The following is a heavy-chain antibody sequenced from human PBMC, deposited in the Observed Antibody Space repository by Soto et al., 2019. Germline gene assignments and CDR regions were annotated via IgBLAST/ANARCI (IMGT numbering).Heavy chain of an antibody. J-gene: IGHJ2*01. CDR1: GFTFSSYS. CDR2: ISSSSSYI. Sequence: EVQLVESGGGLVKPGGSLRLSCAASGFTFSSYSMNWVRQAPGKGLEWVSSISSSSSYIYYADSVKGRFTISRDNAKNSLYLQMNSLRAEDTAVYYCARVRPWSSYWYFDLWGRGTLVTVSS. D-gene: IGHD3-3*01. V-gene: IGHV3-21*01. CDR3: ARVRPWSSYWYFDL.